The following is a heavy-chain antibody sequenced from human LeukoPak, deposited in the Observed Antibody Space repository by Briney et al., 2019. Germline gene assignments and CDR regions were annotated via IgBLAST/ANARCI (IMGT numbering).Heavy chain of an antibody. V-gene: IGHV4-34*01. CDR2: INHSGST. D-gene: IGHD2-2*01. CDR3: ARRFKGYRSSTSCNTSFDY. J-gene: IGHJ4*02. CDR1: GGSFSGYY. Sequence: SETLSLTCAVYGGSFSGYYWSWIRQPPGKGLEWIGEINHSGSTNYNPSLKSRVTISVDTSKNQFSLKLSSVTAADTAVYYCARRFKGYRSSTSCNTSFDYWGQGTLVTVSS.